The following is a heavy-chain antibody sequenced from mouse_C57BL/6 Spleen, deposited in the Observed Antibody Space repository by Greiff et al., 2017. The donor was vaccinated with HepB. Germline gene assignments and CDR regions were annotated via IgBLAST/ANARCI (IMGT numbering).Heavy chain of an antibody. CDR1: GFTFSDYG. CDR2: ISSGISTI. V-gene: IGHV5-17*01. Sequence: EVMLVESGGGLVKPGGSLKLSCAASGFTFSDYGMHWVRQAPEKGLEWVAYISSGISTIYYADTVKGRFTISRDNAKNTRFLQMTSLRSEDTAMYYCARRIFDVWGTGTTVTVSS. J-gene: IGHJ1*03. CDR3: ARRIFDV.